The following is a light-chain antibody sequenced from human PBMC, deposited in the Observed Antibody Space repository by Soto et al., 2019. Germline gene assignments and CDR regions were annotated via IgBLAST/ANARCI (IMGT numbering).Light chain of an antibody. J-gene: IGLJ1*01. Sequence: QSAMPHPASVTRTPGHSITISFTTSNIDVDAYKYISWYRQHPGEAPKIIIYEVSNRPSGISNRFSGSKSGKTAYLTISGLQTEDEAEYFCSTYTDKTYIFGSCTKVTVL. CDR1: NIDVDAYKY. V-gene: IGLV2-14*01. CDR2: EVS. CDR3: STYTDKTYI.